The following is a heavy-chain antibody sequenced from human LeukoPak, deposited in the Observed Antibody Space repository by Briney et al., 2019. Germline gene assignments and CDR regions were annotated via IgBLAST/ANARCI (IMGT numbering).Heavy chain of an antibody. CDR3: TTYRQQLAFDT. J-gene: IGHJ4*02. D-gene: IGHD6-13*01. CDR2: IYTDGST. Sequence: PSETLSLTCTVSGASMSSYYWSWIRQSAGKGLEWIGRIYTDGSTNYSPSLKSRVTMSVDTSKKQSSLKLNPVTAADTAVYYCTTYRQQLAFDTWGQGTLVTVSS. V-gene: IGHV4-4*07. CDR1: GASMSSYY.